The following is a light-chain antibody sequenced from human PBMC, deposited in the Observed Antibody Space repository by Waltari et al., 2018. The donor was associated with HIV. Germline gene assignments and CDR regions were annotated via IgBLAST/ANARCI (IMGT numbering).Light chain of an antibody. J-gene: IGLJ2*01. V-gene: IGLV8-61*01. Sequence: QTVVTQEPSFSVSPGGTVTLTCGLSSGSVSTSYYPRWYQQTPGQAPRTLIYSTNTRSSGVPARFSGSILGNKAALTITGAQADDESDYYCVLYMGSGIGVFGGGTKLTVL. CDR2: STN. CDR3: VLYMGSGIGV. CDR1: SGSVSTSYY.